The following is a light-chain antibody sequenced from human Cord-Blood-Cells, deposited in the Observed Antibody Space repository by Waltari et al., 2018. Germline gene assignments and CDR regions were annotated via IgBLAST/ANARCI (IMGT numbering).Light chain of an antibody. Sequence: DIQMTQSPSTLSASVGDRVTITCRASQSISSWLAWYQQKPGKAPKLLIYKASSLESGVPSRFSGSGSGTGFTLTFSSLQPDDFATYYCQQYNSYSRTFGQGTKVEIK. J-gene: IGKJ1*01. CDR2: KAS. V-gene: IGKV1-5*03. CDR3: QQYNSYSRT. CDR1: QSISSW.